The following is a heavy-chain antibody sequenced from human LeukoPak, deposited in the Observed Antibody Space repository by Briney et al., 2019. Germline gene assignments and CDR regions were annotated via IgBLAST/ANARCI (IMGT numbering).Heavy chain of an antibody. D-gene: IGHD3-10*02. CDR1: GDSISSGGYY. J-gene: IGHJ4*02. CDR3: ARGRNRMFY. CDR2: IYYSGST. V-gene: IGHV4-31*03. Sequence: SETLSLTCTVSGDSISSGGYYWSWIRQHPGKGLEWIGYIYYSGSTYYNPSLKSRVTMSVDTSKNKFSLKLSSVTAADTAVYYCARGRNRMFYWGQGTLVTVSS.